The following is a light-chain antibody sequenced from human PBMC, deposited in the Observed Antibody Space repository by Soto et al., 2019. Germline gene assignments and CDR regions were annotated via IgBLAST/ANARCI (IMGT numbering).Light chain of an antibody. CDR3: QQHRSSPPSWT. Sequence: EIVLTQSPGTLSLPPGERATLSCRASQSVSSSYLAWYQQKPGQPPRLLIFGASSRATGIPDRFSGSGSGTDFTLTISRLEPEDFAVYYCQQHRSSPPSWTFGQGTKVDIK. CDR2: GAS. V-gene: IGKV3-20*01. J-gene: IGKJ1*01. CDR1: QSVSSSY.